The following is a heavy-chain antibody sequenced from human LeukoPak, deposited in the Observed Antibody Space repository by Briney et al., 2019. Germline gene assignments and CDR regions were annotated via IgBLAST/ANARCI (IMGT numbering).Heavy chain of an antibody. J-gene: IGHJ4*02. D-gene: IGHD3-22*01. CDR2: IIPIFGTA. Sequence: SVKVSCKASGGTFSSYAISWVRQAPGQGPEWMGGIIPIFGTANYAQKFQGRVTMTRDTSTSTVYMELSSLRSEDTAVYYCARDESGVYYDSSGYYLAYWGQGTLVTVSS. CDR3: ARDESGVYYDSSGYYLAY. V-gene: IGHV1-69*05. CDR1: GGTFSSYA.